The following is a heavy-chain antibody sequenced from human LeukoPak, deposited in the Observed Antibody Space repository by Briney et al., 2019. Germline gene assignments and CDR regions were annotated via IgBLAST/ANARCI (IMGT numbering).Heavy chain of an antibody. Sequence: SETLSLTCTVSGGSISSSSYYWGWIRQPPGKGLEWIGSIYYSGSTYYNPSLKSRVTISVDTSKNQFSLKLSSVTAADTAVYYCASQVRITMVRGKGDAFDIWGQGTMVTVSS. CDR3: ASQVRITMVRGKGDAFDI. CDR1: GGSISSSSYY. D-gene: IGHD3-10*01. V-gene: IGHV4-39*07. CDR2: IYYSGST. J-gene: IGHJ3*02.